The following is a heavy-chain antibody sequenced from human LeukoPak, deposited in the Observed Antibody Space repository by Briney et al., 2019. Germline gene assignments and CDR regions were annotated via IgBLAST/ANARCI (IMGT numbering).Heavy chain of an antibody. J-gene: IGHJ4*02. Sequence: PGGSLRLSCTASGFSVSTYPMAWVRQAPGKGLQLVSTITASGTDTFYADSVKGRFTISRDNSKNTLSLQMNSLRAEDTALYYCAKYTSGWVNDYWGQGTLVTVSS. CDR1: GFSVSTYP. V-gene: IGHV3-23*01. D-gene: IGHD6-19*01. CDR3: AKYTSGWVNDY. CDR2: ITASGTDT.